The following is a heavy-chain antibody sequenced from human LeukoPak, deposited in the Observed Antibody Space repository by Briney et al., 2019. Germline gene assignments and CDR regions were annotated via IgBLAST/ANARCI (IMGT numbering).Heavy chain of an antibody. CDR1: GXTFXDYY. CDR2: ISSSGSTI. Sequence: GGSLRLSCAASGXTFXDYYMSWIRQAXXXXXXXVXYISSSGSTIYYADSVKGRFTISRDNAKNSLYLQMNSLRAEDTAVYYCAREASVRGHPLDYWGQGTLVTVSS. V-gene: IGHV3-11*01. J-gene: IGHJ4*02. D-gene: IGHD4-17*01. CDR3: AREASVRGHPLDY.